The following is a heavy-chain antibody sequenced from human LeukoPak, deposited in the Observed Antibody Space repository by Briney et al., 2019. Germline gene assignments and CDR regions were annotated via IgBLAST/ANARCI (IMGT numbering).Heavy chain of an antibody. J-gene: IGHJ4*02. Sequence: GGSLRLSCAASGFTFSMFWLSWVRQAPGKGREWVANIKEDGSEKYYVDSVKGRFTISRDNAKNSLYLHMNSLRGEDTAVYYCVRNSPYIGNGGYWGQGTLVTVSS. CDR2: IKEDGSEK. V-gene: IGHV3-7*04. D-gene: IGHD4-23*01. CDR3: VRNSPYIGNGGY. CDR1: GFTFSMFW.